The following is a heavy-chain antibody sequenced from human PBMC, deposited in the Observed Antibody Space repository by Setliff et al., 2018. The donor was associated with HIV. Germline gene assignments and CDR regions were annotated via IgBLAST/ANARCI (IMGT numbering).Heavy chain of an antibody. CDR3: ARYAASGTGWFDP. V-gene: IGHV1-3*01. Sequence: GASVKVSCKASGYTFTSYAMHWVRQAPGQRLEWMGWINAGNGNTKYSQKFQGRVTITRDTPASTAYMELSSLRSDDTAVYYCARYAASGTGWFDPWGQGTQVTVSS. J-gene: IGHJ5*02. D-gene: IGHD2-8*02. CDR1: GYTFTSYA. CDR2: INAGNGNT.